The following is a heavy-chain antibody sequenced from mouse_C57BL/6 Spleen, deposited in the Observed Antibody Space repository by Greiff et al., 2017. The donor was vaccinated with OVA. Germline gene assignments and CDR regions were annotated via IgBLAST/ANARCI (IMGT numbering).Heavy chain of an antibody. V-gene: IGHV1-19*01. D-gene: IGHD2-1*01. CDR1: GYTFTDYY. CDR3: ARWDGNLDY. J-gene: IGHJ2*01. CDR2: INPYNGGT. Sequence: EVKLVESGPVLVKPGASVKMSCKASGYTFTDYYMNWVKQSHGKSLEWIGVINPYNGGTSYNQKFKGKATLTVDKSSSTAYMELNSLTSEDSAVYYCARWDGNLDYWGQGTTLTVSS.